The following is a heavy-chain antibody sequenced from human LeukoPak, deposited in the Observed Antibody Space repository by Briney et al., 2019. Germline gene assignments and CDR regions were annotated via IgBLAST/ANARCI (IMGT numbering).Heavy chain of an antibody. D-gene: IGHD5-18*01. CDR1: GFTFSSYS. V-gene: IGHV3-21*01. Sequence: GGSLRLSCAASGFTFSSYSMNWVRQAPGKGLEWVSSISSSSSYIYYADSVKGRFTISRDNAKNPLYLQMNSLRAEDTAVYYCARHYGRGQLWLGFWGQGTLVTVSS. CDR2: ISSSSSYI. J-gene: IGHJ4*02. CDR3: ARHYGRGQLWLGF.